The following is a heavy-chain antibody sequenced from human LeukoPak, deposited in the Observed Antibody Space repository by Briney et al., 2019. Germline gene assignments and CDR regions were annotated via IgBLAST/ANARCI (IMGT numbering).Heavy chain of an antibody. Sequence: PGGSLRLSCAASGFTFSSYSMHWVRQAPGKGLEWVSSISSSSSYIYYADSVKGRFPISRDNAKNSLYLQMNSLRAEDTAVYYCARKNLSSGWYYVYWGQGTLVTVSS. CDR1: GFTFSSYS. CDR2: ISSSSSYI. V-gene: IGHV3-21*01. D-gene: IGHD6-19*01. CDR3: ARKNLSSGWYYVY. J-gene: IGHJ4*02.